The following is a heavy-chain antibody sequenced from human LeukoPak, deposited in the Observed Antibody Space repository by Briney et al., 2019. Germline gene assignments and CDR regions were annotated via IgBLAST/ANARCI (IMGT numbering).Heavy chain of an antibody. D-gene: IGHD3-22*01. CDR3: AKMATYYYDSSGYYYFDY. CDR1: GFTFSSYA. Sequence: GGSLRLSCAASGFTFSSYAMSWVRQAPGKGLEWVSAIRGGGGSTYYADSVKGRFTISRDNSKNTLYLQMNSLRAEDTAVYYCAKMATYYYDSSGYYYFDYWGQGTLVTVSS. V-gene: IGHV3-23*01. J-gene: IGHJ4*02. CDR2: IRGGGGST.